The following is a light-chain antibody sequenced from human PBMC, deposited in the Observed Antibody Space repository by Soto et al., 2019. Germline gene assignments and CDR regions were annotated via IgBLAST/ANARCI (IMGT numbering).Light chain of an antibody. CDR3: QQSYSTPRYT. J-gene: IGKJ2*01. V-gene: IGKV1-39*01. CDR1: QSISSY. Sequence: DIQMTQSPSSLSASVGDRVTITCRASQSISSYLTWYQQKPGKAPKLLIYAASSLQTGVPSRFSGSGSGTDFTLTISSLQPEDFATYYCQQSYSTPRYTFGQGTKLEIK. CDR2: AAS.